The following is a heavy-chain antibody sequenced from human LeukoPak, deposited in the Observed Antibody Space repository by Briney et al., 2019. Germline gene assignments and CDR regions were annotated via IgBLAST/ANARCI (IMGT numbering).Heavy chain of an antibody. Sequence: TLSLTCTVSGGSISSGGYYWSWIRQHPRKGLEWIGYIYYSGSTYYNPSLKSRVTISVDTSKNQFSLKLSSVTAADTAVYYCARRATSSDAFDIWGQGTMVTVSS. CDR2: IYYSGST. V-gene: IGHV4-31*03. D-gene: IGHD2-2*01. J-gene: IGHJ3*02. CDR3: ARRATSSDAFDI. CDR1: GGSISSGGYY.